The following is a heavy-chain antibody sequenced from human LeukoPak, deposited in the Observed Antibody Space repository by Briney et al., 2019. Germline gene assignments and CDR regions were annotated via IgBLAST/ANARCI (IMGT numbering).Heavy chain of an antibody. D-gene: IGHD6-19*01. CDR3: AKDSGSGYSSGWLTFDP. Sequence: GRSLRLSCAASGFTFDDYAMHWVRQAPGKGLEWVSGISWNSGSIGYADSVKGRFTISRDNAKNSLYLQMNSLRAEDTALYYCAKDSGSGYSSGWLTFDPWGQGILVTVSS. CDR2: ISWNSGSI. CDR1: GFTFDDYA. J-gene: IGHJ5*02. V-gene: IGHV3-9*01.